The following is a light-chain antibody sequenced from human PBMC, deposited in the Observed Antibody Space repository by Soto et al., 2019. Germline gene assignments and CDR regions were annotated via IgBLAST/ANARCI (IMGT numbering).Light chain of an antibody. J-gene: IGKJ4*01. Sequence: DIQMTQSPSSVSASLGARVTITCRASQGSSSWLAWYQQKPGKATNLLIHTAASLQSWVPSWFSGIGSETDFTLTISSLQPEDFAAYYCQQANSFPLTFGGGTKVEI. CDR3: QQANSFPLT. V-gene: IGKV1-12*01. CDR2: TAA. CDR1: QGSSSW.